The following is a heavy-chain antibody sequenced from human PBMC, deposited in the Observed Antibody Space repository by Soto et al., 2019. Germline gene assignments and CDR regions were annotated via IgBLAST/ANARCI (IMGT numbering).Heavy chain of an antibody. J-gene: IGHJ6*02. CDR1: GGSFSGYY. Sequence: SETLSLTCAVYGGSFSGYYWSWIRQPPGKGLEWIGEINHSGSTNYNPSLKSRVTISVDTSKNQFSLKLSSVTAADTAVYYCARVTAIYYYYYGMDVWGQGTTVTVSS. CDR2: INHSGST. CDR3: ARVTAIYYYYYGMDV. V-gene: IGHV4-34*01.